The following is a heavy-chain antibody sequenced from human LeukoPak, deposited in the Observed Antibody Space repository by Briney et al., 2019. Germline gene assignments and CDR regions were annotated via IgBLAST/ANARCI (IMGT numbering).Heavy chain of an antibody. Sequence: ASVKVSCKASGYTFTSYGISWVRQAPGQGLEWMGWISAYNGNTNYAQKLQGRVTMTTDTSTSTDYMELRSLRSDDTAVYYCARGRRYDSSGHDHHWFDPWGQGTLVTVSS. V-gene: IGHV1-18*01. CDR2: ISAYNGNT. D-gene: IGHD3-22*01. CDR1: GYTFTSYG. J-gene: IGHJ5*02. CDR3: ARGRRYDSSGHDHHWFDP.